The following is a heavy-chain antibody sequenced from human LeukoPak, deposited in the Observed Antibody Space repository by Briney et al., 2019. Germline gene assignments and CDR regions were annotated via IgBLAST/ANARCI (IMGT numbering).Heavy chain of an antibody. CDR2: IYYSGST. V-gene: IGHV4-59*01. Sequence: PSETLLLTCSVSGDSINGYYWNWIRQPPGKGLEWIGYIYYSGSTNYNPSLKSRVTISVDTSKNQFSLKLSSVTAADTAVYYCAREGGYDILTGYYGFDPWGQGTLVTVSS. J-gene: IGHJ5*02. CDR1: GDSINGYY. D-gene: IGHD3-9*01. CDR3: AREGGYDILTGYYGFDP.